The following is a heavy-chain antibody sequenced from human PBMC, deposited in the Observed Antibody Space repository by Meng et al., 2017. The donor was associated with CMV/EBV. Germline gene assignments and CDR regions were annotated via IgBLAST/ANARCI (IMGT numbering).Heavy chain of an antibody. D-gene: IGHD3-10*01. V-gene: IGHV4-30-4*08. Sequence: ESGPGLVKPSQTLSLTCTVSGGSISSGDYYWSWIRQPPGKGLEWIGYIYYSGSTYYNPSLKSRVTISVDTSKNQFSLKLSSVTAADTAVYYCARGFTGVLLWFGESLGWFDPWGQGTLVTVSS. CDR2: IYYSGST. CDR1: GGSISSGDYY. J-gene: IGHJ5*02. CDR3: ARGFTGVLLWFGESLGWFDP.